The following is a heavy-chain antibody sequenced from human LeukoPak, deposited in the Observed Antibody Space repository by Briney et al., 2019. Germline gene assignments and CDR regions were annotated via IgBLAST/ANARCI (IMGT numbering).Heavy chain of an antibody. Sequence: PSETLSLTCTVSGGSISSQYWSWIRQPAGKGLEWIGRIYTSGSTNYNPSLKSRVTISVDKSKNQFSLKLSSVTAADTAVYYCVGAVAGRDAFDIWGQGTMVTVSS. D-gene: IGHD6-19*01. CDR3: VGAVAGRDAFDI. CDR2: IYTSGST. CDR1: GGSISSQY. V-gene: IGHV4-4*07. J-gene: IGHJ3*02.